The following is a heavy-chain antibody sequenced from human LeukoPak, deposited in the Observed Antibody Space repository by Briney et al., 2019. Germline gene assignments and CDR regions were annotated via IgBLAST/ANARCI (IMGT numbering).Heavy chain of an antibody. J-gene: IGHJ4*02. CDR1: GGTFSSYA. D-gene: IGHD2-15*01. CDR2: IIPIFGTA. V-gene: IGHV1-69*05. Sequence: ASVKVSCKASGGTFSSYAISWVRQAPGQGLEWMGGIIPIFGTANYAQKFQGRVTITTDESTSTAYMELSSLRSEDTAVYYCARDRLRYCNGGSCFNSLDYWGQGTLVIVSS. CDR3: ARDRLRYCNGGSCFNSLDY.